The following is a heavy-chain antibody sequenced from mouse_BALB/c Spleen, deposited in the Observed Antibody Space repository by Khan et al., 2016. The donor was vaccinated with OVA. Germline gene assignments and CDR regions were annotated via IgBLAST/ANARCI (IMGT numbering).Heavy chain of an antibody. CDR3: ARDSGSLYWYFDV. J-gene: IGHJ1*01. V-gene: IGHV3-5*02. CDR2: IYYSGTV. Sequence: EVQLQESGPGLVKPSQTVSLTCTVTGISITTGNYRWSWIRQFPGNKLEWIGNIYYSGTVTYNPSLTSRTTITRDTSKNRFFLEMNSLTAEDTATYYWARDSGSLYWYFDVWGAGTTVTVSS. CDR1: GISITTGNYR. D-gene: IGHD1-1*01.